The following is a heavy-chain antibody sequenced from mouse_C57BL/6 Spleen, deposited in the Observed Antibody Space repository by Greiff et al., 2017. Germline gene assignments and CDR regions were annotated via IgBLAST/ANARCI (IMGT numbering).Heavy chain of an antibody. J-gene: IGHJ1*03. CDR2: SRNKANDYTT. V-gene: IGHV7-1*01. CDR1: GFTFSDFY. Sequence: EVNVVESGGGLVQPGRSLRLSCATSGFTFSDFYMEWVRQAPGKGLEWIAASRNKANDYTTEYSAPVKGRFIVSRDTSTSFLYLQMNALRTEDTAIYYCTRDAGYYGNSYKEYYDVWGTGTTVTVSS. CDR3: TRDAGYYGNSYKEYYDV. D-gene: IGHD1-1*01.